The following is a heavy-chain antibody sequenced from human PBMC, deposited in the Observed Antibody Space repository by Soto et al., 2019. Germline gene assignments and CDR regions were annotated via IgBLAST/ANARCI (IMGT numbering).Heavy chain of an antibody. CDR2: ISAYNGNT. J-gene: IGHJ4*02. V-gene: IGHV1-18*04. CDR3: ARDRGSSGWYQEDWWDY. D-gene: IGHD6-19*01. Sequence: ASVKVSCKASGYTFTSYGISWVRQAPGQGLEWMGWISAYNGNTNYAQKLQGRVTMTTDTSTSTAYMELRSLRSDDTAVYYCARDRGSSGWYQEDWWDYWGQGTLVTSPQ. CDR1: GYTFTSYG.